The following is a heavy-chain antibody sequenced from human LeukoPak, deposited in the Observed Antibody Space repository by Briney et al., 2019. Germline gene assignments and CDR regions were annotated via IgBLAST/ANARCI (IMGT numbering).Heavy chain of an antibody. V-gene: IGHV3-23*01. CDR3: AKDLAYDSSDYHVIFDC. CDR2: ISGSGDRT. D-gene: IGHD3-22*01. J-gene: IGHJ4*02. Sequence: GGSLRLSCAASGFTFSTYAMSWVRQAPGKGLEWVSAISGSGDRTYYADSVKGRFTTSRDNSKNTLYLQMNSLRAEDTAIYYCAKDLAYDSSDYHVIFDCWGQGTLVTVSS. CDR1: GFTFSTYA.